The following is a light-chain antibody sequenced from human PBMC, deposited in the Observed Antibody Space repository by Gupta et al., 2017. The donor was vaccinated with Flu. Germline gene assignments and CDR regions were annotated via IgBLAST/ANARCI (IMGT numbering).Light chain of an antibody. CDR1: QSLLHSDGKTY. J-gene: IGKJ2*01. CDR2: EIS. V-gene: IGKV2D-29*01. CDR3: MQSRKLPFT. Sequence: DIVMTPIPLSLSVTPGQPASISCKSSQSLLHSDGKTYLNWFLQRPGQPPHLLIYEISNLFSGVPDRFSGSGSGTDFTLKISRVEAEDVGVYYCMQSRKLPFTFGQGSKLEIK.